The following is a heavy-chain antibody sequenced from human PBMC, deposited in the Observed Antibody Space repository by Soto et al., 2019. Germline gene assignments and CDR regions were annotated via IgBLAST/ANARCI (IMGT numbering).Heavy chain of an antibody. CDR2: ISGSGGST. J-gene: IGHJ4*02. CDR1: GFTFSSYA. V-gene: IGHV3-23*01. CDR3: AKVGGPYSSGWYYFDY. Sequence: GGSLRLSCAASGFTFSSYAMNWVRQAPGKGLEWVSAISGSGGSTYYADSVKGRFTISRDNSKNTLYLQMNSLRAEDTAVYYCAKVGGPYSSGWYYFDYWGQGTLVTVSS. D-gene: IGHD6-19*01.